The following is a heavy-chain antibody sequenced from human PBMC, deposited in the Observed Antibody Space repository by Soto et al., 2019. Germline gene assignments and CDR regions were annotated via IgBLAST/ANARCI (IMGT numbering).Heavy chain of an antibody. CDR1: GFTFSSYA. D-gene: IGHD3-22*01. CDR2: ISYDGSNK. J-gene: IGHJ4*02. V-gene: IGHV3-30-3*01. Sequence: PGGSLRLSCAASGFTFSSYAMHRVRQAPGKGLEWVAVISYDGSNKYYADSVKGRFTISRDNSKNTLYLQMNSLRAEDTAVYYCARDYYYDSSGSSEYFDYWGQGTLVTVSS. CDR3: ARDYYYDSSGSSEYFDY.